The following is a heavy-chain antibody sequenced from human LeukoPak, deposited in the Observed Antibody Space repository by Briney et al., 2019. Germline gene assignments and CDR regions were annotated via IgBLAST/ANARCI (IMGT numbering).Heavy chain of an antibody. CDR1: EFTFTNFW. CDR3: ARDSASCRGCAFDI. D-gene: IGHD2-2*01. CDR2: TNRDGSEK. Sequence: GGTLRLSCAASEFTFTNFWMSGVREAPGKGLERVAKTNRDGSEKYYVDSVKGRVTISRDNVMNFLYLQLNSLRVDDTAVYFCARDSASCRGCAFDIWGQGTVVTVSS. V-gene: IGHV3-7*01. J-gene: IGHJ3*02.